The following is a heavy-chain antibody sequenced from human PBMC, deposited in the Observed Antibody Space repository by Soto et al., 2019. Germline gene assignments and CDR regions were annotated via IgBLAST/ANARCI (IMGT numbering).Heavy chain of an antibody. D-gene: IGHD6-6*01. Sequence: GGSLRLSCAASGFTFSSYAMSWVRQAPGKGLEWVSAISGSGGSTYYADSVKGRSTISRDNSKNTLYLQMNSLRAEDTAVYYCATGLGFGAARLPGYYYYYYMDVWGKGTTVTVSS. V-gene: IGHV3-23*01. CDR2: ISGSGGST. CDR1: GFTFSSYA. J-gene: IGHJ6*03. CDR3: ATGLGFGAARLPGYYYYYYMDV.